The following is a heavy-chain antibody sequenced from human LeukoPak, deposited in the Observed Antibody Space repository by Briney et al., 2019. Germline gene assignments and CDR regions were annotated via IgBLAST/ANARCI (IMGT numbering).Heavy chain of an antibody. CDR1: GFSFSSYS. V-gene: IGHV3-48*01. CDR3: ARVDAITRAEGTDY. Sequence: GGSLRLSCAASGFSFSSYSMNWVRQAPGKGLEWLSYISSSSGTIYYADSVKGRFTISRDNAKNSLYLQMNSLRAEDTAVYYCARVDAITRAEGTDYWGQGTLVTVSS. J-gene: IGHJ4*02. CDR2: ISSSSGTI. D-gene: IGHD1-14*01.